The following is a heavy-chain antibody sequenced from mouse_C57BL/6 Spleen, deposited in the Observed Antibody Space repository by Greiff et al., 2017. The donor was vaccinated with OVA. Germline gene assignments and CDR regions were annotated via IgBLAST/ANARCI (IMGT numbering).Heavy chain of an antibody. Sequence: QVQLQQSGAELVRPGTSVKVSCKASGYAFTNYLIEWVKQRPGQGLEWIGVINPGSGGTNYNEKFKGKATLTADKSSSTAYMQLSSLTSEDSAVYFCASSGDYGSRGGAMDYWGQGTSVTVSS. CDR2: INPGSGGT. D-gene: IGHD1-1*01. CDR1: GYAFTNYL. CDR3: ASSGDYGSRGGAMDY. V-gene: IGHV1-54*01. J-gene: IGHJ4*01.